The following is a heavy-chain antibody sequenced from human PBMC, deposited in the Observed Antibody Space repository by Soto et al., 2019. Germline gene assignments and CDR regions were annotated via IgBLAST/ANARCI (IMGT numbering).Heavy chain of an antibody. D-gene: IGHD6-19*01. Sequence: EVQLAESGGGLVQPGGSLRLSCAASGFTFSSYEMNWVRQGPGKGLEWVSYISSSGSTIYYADSVKGRFTISRDNAKNSLYLQMNGGGAGDPAVFYCPPPRQQWIPWGQGPLVTVPS. J-gene: IGHJ5*02. V-gene: IGHV3-48*03. CDR2: ISSSGSTI. CDR1: GFTFSSYE. CDR3: PPPRQQWIP.